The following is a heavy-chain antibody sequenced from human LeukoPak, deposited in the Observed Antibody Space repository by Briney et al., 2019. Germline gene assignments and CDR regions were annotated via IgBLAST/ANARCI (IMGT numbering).Heavy chain of an antibody. J-gene: IGHJ5*02. V-gene: IGHV1-2*02. Sequence: PEASVKVSCKASGYTFTGYYMHWVRQAPGQGLEWMGWINPNSGGTNYAQKFQGRVTMTRDTSISTAYMELSRLRSDDTAVYYCARFLYSSTDKNWFDPWGQGTLVTVSS. CDR3: ARFLYSSTDKNWFDP. CDR2: INPNSGGT. CDR1: GYTFTGYY. D-gene: IGHD2-2*01.